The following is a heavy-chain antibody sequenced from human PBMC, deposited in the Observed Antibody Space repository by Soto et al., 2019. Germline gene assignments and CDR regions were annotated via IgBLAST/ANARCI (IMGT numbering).Heavy chain of an antibody. J-gene: IGHJ3*02. D-gene: IGHD3-22*01. CDR2: ISSSSSYI. Sequence: GGSLRLSCAASGFTFSSYAMSWVRQAPGKGLEWVSAISSSSSYIYYADSVKGRFTISRDNAKNSLYLQMNSLRAEDTAVYYCARDKDAYYYDSSGYYTFRPDPFDIWVQGTMVTVSS. V-gene: IGHV3-21*01. CDR3: ARDKDAYYYDSSGYYTFRPDPFDI. CDR1: GFTFSSYA.